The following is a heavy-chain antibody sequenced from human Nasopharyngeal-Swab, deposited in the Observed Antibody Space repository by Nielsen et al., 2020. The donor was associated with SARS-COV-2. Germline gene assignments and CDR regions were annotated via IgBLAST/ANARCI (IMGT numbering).Heavy chain of an antibody. Sequence: ASVKVSCKVSGYTLTELSMHWVRQAPGKGLEWMGGFDPEDGETIYAQKFQGRVTMTEDTSTDTAYMELSSLRSEDTAVYYCARVELYDFWSGYYLFDYWGQGTLVTVSS. D-gene: IGHD3-3*01. V-gene: IGHV1-24*01. J-gene: IGHJ4*02. CDR3: ARVELYDFWSGYYLFDY. CDR1: GYTLTELS. CDR2: FDPEDGET.